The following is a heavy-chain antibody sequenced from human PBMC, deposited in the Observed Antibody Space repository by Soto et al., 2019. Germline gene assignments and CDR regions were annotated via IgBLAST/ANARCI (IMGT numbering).Heavy chain of an antibody. Sequence: PSETLSLTCIVSGESISSSSYYWGWIRQPPGKGLEWIGSIYYSGRTYYNPSFKSRVTISIDTSKNQFSLKLSSVTATDTAVYYCARQRTTVVTQAYFDHWGQGALVTGS. D-gene: IGHD2-21*02. CDR1: GESISSSSYY. CDR3: ARQRTTVVTQAYFDH. CDR2: IYYSGRT. J-gene: IGHJ4*02. V-gene: IGHV4-39*01.